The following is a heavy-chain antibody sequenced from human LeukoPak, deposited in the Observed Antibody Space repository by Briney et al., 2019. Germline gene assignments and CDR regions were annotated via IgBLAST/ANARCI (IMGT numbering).Heavy chain of an antibody. J-gene: IGHJ4*02. CDR3: AWGKRSSSWYGD. CDR2: ISAYNGNT. Sequence: ASVKVSCKASGYTFTSYGISWLRQAPGQGLEWMGWISAYNGNTNYAQKLQGRVTMTTDTSTSTAYMELRSLRSDDAAVYYCAWGKRSSSWYGDWGQGTLVTVSS. D-gene: IGHD6-13*01. CDR1: GYTFTSYG. V-gene: IGHV1-18*01.